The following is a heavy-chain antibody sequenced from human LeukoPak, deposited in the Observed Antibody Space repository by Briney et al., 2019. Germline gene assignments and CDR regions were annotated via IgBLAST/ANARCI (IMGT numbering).Heavy chain of an antibody. CDR1: GFTFSSYW. J-gene: IGHJ6*02. Sequence: GGSLRLSCAASGFTFSSYWMSWVHQAPGKGLEWVANIKQDGSEKYYVDSVKGRFTISRDNAKNSLYLQMNSLRAEDTAVYYCARAGLCSSTSCYGYYYYGMDVWGQGTTVTVSS. CDR2: IKQDGSEK. CDR3: ARAGLCSSTSCYGYYYYGMDV. D-gene: IGHD2-2*01. V-gene: IGHV3-7*01.